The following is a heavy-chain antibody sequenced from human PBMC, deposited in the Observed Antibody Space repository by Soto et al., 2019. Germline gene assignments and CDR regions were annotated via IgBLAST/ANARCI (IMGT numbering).Heavy chain of an antibody. CDR3: ARGPIAAASRVFDY. D-gene: IGHD6-13*01. CDR1: GGSISSSNW. Sequence: SETLSLTCAVSGGSISSSNWWSWVRQPPGKGLEWIGEIYHSGSTHYNPSLKSRVTISVDKSKNQFSLKLSSVTAADTAVYYCARGPIAAASRVFDYWGQGTLVTVSS. CDR2: IYHSGST. V-gene: IGHV4-4*02. J-gene: IGHJ4*02.